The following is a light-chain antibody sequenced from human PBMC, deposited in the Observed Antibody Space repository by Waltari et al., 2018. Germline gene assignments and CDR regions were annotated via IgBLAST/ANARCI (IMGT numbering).Light chain of an antibody. CDR2: AAS. Sequence: EIVLTQSPGTLSLSPGERAPLSCRASQSIGKYFVWYQQKPGQAPRLLIYAASSRATGVPDRFSGSGSGTDFSLTISRLEPEDFAVYYCQNHERLPATFGQGTKVEIK. J-gene: IGKJ1*01. CDR1: QSIGKY. V-gene: IGKV3-20*01. CDR3: QNHERLPAT.